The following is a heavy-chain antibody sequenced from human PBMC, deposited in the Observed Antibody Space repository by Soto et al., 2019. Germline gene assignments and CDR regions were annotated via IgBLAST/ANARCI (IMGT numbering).Heavy chain of an antibody. CDR2: ISGSGGST. J-gene: IGHJ6*02. CDR1: GFTFSSYA. Sequence: GGSLRLSCAASGFTFSSYAMSWVRQAPGKGLEWVSAISGSGGSTYYADSVKGRFTISRDNSKNTLYLQMNSLRAEDTAVYYCAKASYCSGGSCYSVPDYYYYYGMDVWGQGTTVTVSS. V-gene: IGHV3-23*01. D-gene: IGHD2-15*01. CDR3: AKASYCSGGSCYSVPDYYYYYGMDV.